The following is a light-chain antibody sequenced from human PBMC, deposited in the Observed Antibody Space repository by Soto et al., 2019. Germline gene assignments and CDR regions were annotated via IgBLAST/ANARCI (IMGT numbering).Light chain of an antibody. J-gene: IGKJ1*01. Sequence: EIVMTQSPATLSVSPGERATLSCRASQSVSSNLAWYQQKPGQAPRLLIYGASTRATGIPARFSGSGSGTAFTLTISSLQSEAFAVYYCQQYNHFWTFGQGTKVEIK. V-gene: IGKV3-15*01. CDR1: QSVSSN. CDR3: QQYNHFWT. CDR2: GAS.